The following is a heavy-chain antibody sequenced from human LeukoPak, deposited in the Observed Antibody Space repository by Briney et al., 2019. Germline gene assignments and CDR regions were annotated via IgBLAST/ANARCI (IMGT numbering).Heavy chain of an antibody. Sequence: GGSQRLSCAASGFTFSSYGLSWVRQAPGKGLEWVSSISSGSTYISYADSLKGRFTISRDNAKNSLYLQMNSLRAEDTAVYYCARAGSSSPYYFDDWGQGTLVTVSS. CDR3: ARAGSSSPYYFDD. CDR2: ISSGSTYI. V-gene: IGHV3-21*01. CDR1: GFTFSSYG. J-gene: IGHJ4*02. D-gene: IGHD2-2*01.